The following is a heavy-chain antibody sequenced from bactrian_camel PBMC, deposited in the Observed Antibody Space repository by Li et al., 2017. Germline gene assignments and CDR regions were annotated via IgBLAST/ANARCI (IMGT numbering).Heavy chain of an antibody. Sequence: HVQLVESGGGSVQAGGSLRLSCAASGYTFRGHCTGWFRQAPGKERELVSRVSSDTSLSYADSVRGRFTISRDLAKNTVDLQMNSLKPEDTAMYYCNAACRRMGTYWGQGTQVTVS. CDR1: GYTFRGHC. J-gene: IGHJ4*01. D-gene: IGHD3*01. CDR3: NAACRRMGTY. V-gene: IGHV3S53*01. CDR2: VSSDTSL.